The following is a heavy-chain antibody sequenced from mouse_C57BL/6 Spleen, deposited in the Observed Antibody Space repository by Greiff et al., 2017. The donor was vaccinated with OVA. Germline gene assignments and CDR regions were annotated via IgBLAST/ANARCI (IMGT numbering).Heavy chain of an antibody. J-gene: IGHJ1*03. Sequence: EVMLVESGGGLVKPGGSLKLSCAASGFTFSDYGMHWVRQAPEKGLEWVAYISSGSSTIYYADTVKGRFTISRDNAKNTLFLQMTSLRSEDTAMYYCASHTTVVATDFDVWGTGTTVTVSS. CDR2: ISSGSSTI. D-gene: IGHD1-1*01. CDR1: GFTFSDYG. V-gene: IGHV5-17*01. CDR3: ASHTTVVATDFDV.